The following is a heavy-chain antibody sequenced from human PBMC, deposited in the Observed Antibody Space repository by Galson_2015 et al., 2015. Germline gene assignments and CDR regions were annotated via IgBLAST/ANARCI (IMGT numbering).Heavy chain of an antibody. Sequence: SVKVSCKASGYTFTSFDINWVRQATGQGLEWMGWMNPNSGNTGYAQKFLGRVTMTRNPSISTAYMELSSLRSEDTAVYYCARAYCSGGTCYGFDFWGQGSQVTVSS. CDR1: GYTFTSFD. CDR3: ARAYCSGGTCYGFDF. V-gene: IGHV1-8*01. CDR2: MNPNSGNT. D-gene: IGHD2-15*01. J-gene: IGHJ4*02.